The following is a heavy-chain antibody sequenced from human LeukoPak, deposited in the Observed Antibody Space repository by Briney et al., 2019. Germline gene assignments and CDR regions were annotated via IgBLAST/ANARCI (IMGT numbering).Heavy chain of an antibody. CDR3: ARGRYSYGYGPSGPFDY. CDR2: INHSGST. CDR1: GGSFSGYY. J-gene: IGHJ4*02. D-gene: IGHD5-18*01. Sequence: NPSETLSLTCAVYGGSFSGYYWSWIRQPPGKGLEWIGEINHSGSTNYNPSLKSRVTISVDTSKNQFSLKLSSVTAADTPVYYFARGRYSYGYGPSGPFDYWGQGTLVTVSS. V-gene: IGHV4-34*01.